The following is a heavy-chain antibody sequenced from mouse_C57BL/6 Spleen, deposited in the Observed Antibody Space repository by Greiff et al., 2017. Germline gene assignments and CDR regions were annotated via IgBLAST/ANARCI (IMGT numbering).Heavy chain of an antibody. J-gene: IGHJ2*01. CDR2: IDPETGGT. Sequence: VQLQQSGAELVRPGASVTLSCKASGYTFTDYEMHWVKQPPVHGLEWIGAIDPETGGTAYNQKFQGKAILTADKSSSTAYMELRSLTSEDSAVYYCTINWDDYFDYWGQGTTLTVSS. V-gene: IGHV1-15*01. CDR1: GYTFTDYE. CDR3: TINWDDYFDY. D-gene: IGHD4-1*01.